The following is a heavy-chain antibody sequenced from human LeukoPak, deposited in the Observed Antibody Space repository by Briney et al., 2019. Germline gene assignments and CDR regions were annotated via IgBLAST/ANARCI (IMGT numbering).Heavy chain of an antibody. CDR3: ARGDLEQWLVNYYYGMDV. V-gene: IGHV1-69*13. D-gene: IGHD6-19*01. CDR2: IIPIFGTA. Sequence: EASVKVSCKASGGTFSSYAISWVRQAPGQGLEWMGGIIPIFGTANYAQKFQGRVTITADESTSTAYMELSSLRSEDTAVYYCARGDLEQWLVNYYYGMDVWGQGTMVTVSS. J-gene: IGHJ6*02. CDR1: GGTFSSYA.